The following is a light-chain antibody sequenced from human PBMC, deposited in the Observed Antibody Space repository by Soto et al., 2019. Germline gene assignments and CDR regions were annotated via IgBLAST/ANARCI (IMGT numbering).Light chain of an antibody. CDR1: QSVNNNY. CDR2: GAS. Sequence: EIVLTQSPGTLSLSPGERATLSCRASQSVNNNYLAWYQQKPGQAPRLLINGASSRATGIPDRFSGSGSGTDFTVTITRLEPEDFAVYYCQQYGSSPGTFGQGTKVEIK. CDR3: QQYGSSPGT. V-gene: IGKV3-20*01. J-gene: IGKJ1*01.